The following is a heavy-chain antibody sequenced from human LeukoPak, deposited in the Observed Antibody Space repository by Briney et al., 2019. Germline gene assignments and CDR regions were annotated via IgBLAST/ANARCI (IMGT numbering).Heavy chain of an antibody. V-gene: IGHV3-30-3*01. D-gene: IGHD3-22*01. Sequence: PGGSLRLSCAASGFTFSSYAMHWVRQAPGKGLEWVAVISYDGSNKYYADSVKGRFTISRDNSKNTLYLQMNSLRAEDTAVYYCARDRGYYDSNFDYWGQGTLVTVSS. CDR1: GFTFSSYA. CDR3: ARDRGYYDSNFDY. CDR2: ISYDGSNK. J-gene: IGHJ4*02.